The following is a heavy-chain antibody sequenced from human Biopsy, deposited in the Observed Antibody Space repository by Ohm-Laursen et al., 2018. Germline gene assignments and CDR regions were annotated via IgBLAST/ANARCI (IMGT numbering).Heavy chain of an antibody. CDR2: IKHSGST. V-gene: IGHV4-34*01. J-gene: IGHJ5*02. D-gene: IGHD3-22*01. CDR1: GGSITSDY. Sequence: SDTLSLTWTVSGGSITSDYWSWIRQPPGKGLEWIGEIKHSGSTNYNPSLKSRVTISVDTSKNQFSLKLNSVTAADTAVYYCARGDYFDSNGYFWFDPWGQGTLVTVSS. CDR3: ARGDYFDSNGYFWFDP.